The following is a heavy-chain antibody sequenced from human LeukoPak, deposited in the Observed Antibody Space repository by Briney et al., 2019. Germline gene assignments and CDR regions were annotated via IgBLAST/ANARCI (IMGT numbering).Heavy chain of an antibody. CDR3: ARDTYDILTGYYKWAFDI. CDR1: GFTFSSYT. V-gene: IGHV3-21*06. J-gene: IGHJ3*02. Sequence: GGSLRLSCAASGFTFSSYTMNCVRQAPRKGLEWVSSIISSSSYIYYADSVKGRFTISRDNAKNSLYLQMNSLRAEDTAVYYCARDTYDILTGYYKWAFDIWGQGTMVTVSS. CDR2: IISSSSYI. D-gene: IGHD3-9*01.